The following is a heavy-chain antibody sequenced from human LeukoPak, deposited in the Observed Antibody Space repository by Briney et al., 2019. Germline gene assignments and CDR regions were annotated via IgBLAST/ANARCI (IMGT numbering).Heavy chain of an antibody. J-gene: IGHJ4*02. D-gene: IGHD1-26*01. CDR1: GCSISSYY. Sequence: SETLSLTCTVSGCSISSYYWSWIRQPPGKGLEWIGYIYYSGSTNYNPSLKSRVTISVDTSKNQFSLKLSSVTAADTAVYYCALGSGSYSYWGQGTLVTVSS. V-gene: IGHV4-59*01. CDR3: ALGSGSYSY. CDR2: IYYSGST.